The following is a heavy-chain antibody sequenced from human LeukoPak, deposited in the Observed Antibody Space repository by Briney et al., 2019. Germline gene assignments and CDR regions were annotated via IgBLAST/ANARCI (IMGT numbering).Heavy chain of an antibody. CDR2: IYYSGST. D-gene: IGHD2-21*01. CDR1: GGSISSGDYY. Sequence: SETLSLTCTVSGGSISSGDYYWSWIRQHPGKGLEWIGYIYYSGSTYYNPSLKSRVTTSVDTSKNQFSLKLSSVTAADTAVYYCARIDFVDYYFDYWGQETLVTVSS. V-gene: IGHV4-31*03. CDR3: ARIDFVDYYFDY. J-gene: IGHJ4*02.